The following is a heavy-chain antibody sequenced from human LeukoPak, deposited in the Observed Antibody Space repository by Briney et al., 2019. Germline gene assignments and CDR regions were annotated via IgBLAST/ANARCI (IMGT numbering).Heavy chain of an antibody. CDR1: GFTFTNAW. D-gene: IGHD3-10*01. CDR3: TTDLGTYYHGSQKLIPIDY. J-gene: IGHJ4*02. Sequence: GGSLRLSCVDSGFTFTNAWVSWVRQAPGKGLEWIGRIKSKTDGETTNYAEPVRGRFTISRDDSKSAVYLQMNSLKIEDTAVYYCTTDLGTYYHGSQKLIPIDYWGQGTLVTVSS. CDR2: IKSKTDGETT. V-gene: IGHV3-15*01.